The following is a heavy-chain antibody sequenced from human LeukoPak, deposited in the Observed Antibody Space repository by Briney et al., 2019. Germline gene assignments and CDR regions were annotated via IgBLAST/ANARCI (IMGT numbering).Heavy chain of an antibody. J-gene: IGHJ4*02. V-gene: IGHV4-39*07. CDR3: ARSGYYYDSLDY. CDR2: IYYSGST. Sequence: PSETLSLTCTVSGGSISSSSYYWGWIRQPPGKGLEWIGSIYYSGSTYYNPPLKSRVTISVCTSKNQFSLNLTSVTAADTAVYYCARSGYYYDSLDYWGQGTLVTVSS. CDR1: GGSISSSSYY. D-gene: IGHD3-22*01.